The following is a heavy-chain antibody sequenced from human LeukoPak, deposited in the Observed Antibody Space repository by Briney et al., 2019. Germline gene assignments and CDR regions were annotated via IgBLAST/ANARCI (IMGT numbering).Heavy chain of an antibody. Sequence: SVKVSCKASGGTFGSYAISWVRQAPGQGLEWMGGIIPIFGTANYAQKFQGRVTITADKSTSTAYMELSSLRSEDTAVYYCARVIQLAVYYYYYMDVWGKGTTVTVSS. J-gene: IGHJ6*03. D-gene: IGHD5-18*01. V-gene: IGHV1-69*06. CDR2: IIPIFGTA. CDR1: GGTFGSYA. CDR3: ARVIQLAVYYYYYMDV.